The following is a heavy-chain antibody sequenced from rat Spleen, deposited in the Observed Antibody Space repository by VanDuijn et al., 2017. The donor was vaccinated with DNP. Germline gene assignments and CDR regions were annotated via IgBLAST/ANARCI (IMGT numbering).Heavy chain of an antibody. CDR2: INTDGGST. D-gene: IGHD4-3*01. Sequence: EVQLVESGGGLVQPGRSLKLSCAASGFSFSYYYMAWVRQAPGKGLEWVASINTDGGSTYYPDSVKGRFTISRDNAKNTLYLQMNSLRSEDMATYYCARWNSGHFDYWGQGVMVPVSS. CDR3: ARWNSGHFDY. J-gene: IGHJ2*01. CDR1: GFSFSYYY. V-gene: IGHV5S23*01.